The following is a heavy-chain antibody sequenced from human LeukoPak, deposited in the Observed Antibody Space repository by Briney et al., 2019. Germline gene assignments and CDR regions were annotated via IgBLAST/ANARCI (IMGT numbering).Heavy chain of an antibody. CDR1: GGSISSYY. CDR3: ARAVGSGSFQTYYYYMDV. D-gene: IGHD3-10*01. CDR2: IYYSGST. V-gene: IGHV4-39*07. Sequence: SETLSLTCTVSGGSISSYYWGWIRQPPGKGLEWIGSIYYSGSTYYNPSLKSRVTISVDTSKNQFSLKLSSVTAADTAVYYCARAVGSGSFQTYYYYMDVWGKGTTVTISS. J-gene: IGHJ6*03.